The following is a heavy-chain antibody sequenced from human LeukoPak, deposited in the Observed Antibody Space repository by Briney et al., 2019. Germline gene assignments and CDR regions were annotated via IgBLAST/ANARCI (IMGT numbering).Heavy chain of an antibody. CDR2: ISGSGGST. CDR1: GFTFSSYA. D-gene: IGHD3-22*01. J-gene: IGHJ4*02. V-gene: IGHV3-23*01. Sequence: GGSLRLSCAASGFTFSSYAMSWVRRAPGKGLEWVSAISGSGGSTYYADSVKGRFTISRDNSKNTLYLQMNSLRAEDTAVYYCAKNAWYYYDSSGFDYWGQGTLVTVSS. CDR3: AKNAWYYYDSSGFDY.